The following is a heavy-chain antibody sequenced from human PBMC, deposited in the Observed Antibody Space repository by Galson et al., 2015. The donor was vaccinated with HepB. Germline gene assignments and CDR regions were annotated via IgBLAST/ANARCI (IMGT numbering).Heavy chain of an antibody. CDR1: GYTFTGYY. CDR2: INPNSGGT. V-gene: IGHV1-2*02. D-gene: IGHD5-12*01. J-gene: IGHJ4*02. CDR3: ARDGADIVARGMDY. Sequence: SVKVSCKASGYTFTGYYMHWVRQAPGQGLEWMGWINPNSGGTNYAQKFQGRVTMTRDTSISTAYMELSRLRSDDTAVYYCARDGADIVARGMDYWGQGTLVTVSS.